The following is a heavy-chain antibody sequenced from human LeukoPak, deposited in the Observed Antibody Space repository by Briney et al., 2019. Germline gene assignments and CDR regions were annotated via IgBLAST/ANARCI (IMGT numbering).Heavy chain of an antibody. CDR2: IIPIFGTA. V-gene: IGHV1-69*06. Sequence: GSSVKVSCKASGGTFSSYAISWVRQAPGQGLEWMGGIIPIFGTANYAQKFQGRVTITADKSTSTAYMELSSLRSEDTAVYYCARVNTAMVLGSLGYFDYWGQGTLVTVSS. D-gene: IGHD5-18*01. CDR3: ARVNTAMVLGSLGYFDY. J-gene: IGHJ4*02. CDR1: GGTFSSYA.